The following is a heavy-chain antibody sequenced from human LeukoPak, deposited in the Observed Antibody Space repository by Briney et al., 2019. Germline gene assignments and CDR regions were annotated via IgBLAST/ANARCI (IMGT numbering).Heavy chain of an antibody. CDR3: ARGQVDPVFIEMYYYDSSGYYPIFFDY. Sequence: GGSLRLSCAASGFTFSSYAMSWVRQAPGKGLEWVSAISGSGASTYYADSVKGRFTISRDNSKNTLYLQMNSLRAEDTAVYYCARGQVDPVFIEMYYYDSSGYYPIFFDYWGQGTLVTVSS. CDR2: ISGSGAST. D-gene: IGHD3-22*01. CDR1: GFTFSSYA. J-gene: IGHJ4*02. V-gene: IGHV3-23*01.